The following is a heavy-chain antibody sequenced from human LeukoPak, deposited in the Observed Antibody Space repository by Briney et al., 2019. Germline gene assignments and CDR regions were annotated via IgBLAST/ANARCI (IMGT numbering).Heavy chain of an antibody. Sequence: GSLRLSCAASGVTVSSNHWSWVRQAPGKGLEWIGSIYYSGSTYYNPSPKSRVTISVDTSKNQFSLKLSSVTAADTAVYYCARAGGYSSGWFDYWGQGTLVTVSS. CDR3: ARAGGYSSGWFDY. D-gene: IGHD6-19*01. J-gene: IGHJ5*01. V-gene: IGHV4-59*02. CDR2: IYYSGST. CDR1: GVTVSSNH.